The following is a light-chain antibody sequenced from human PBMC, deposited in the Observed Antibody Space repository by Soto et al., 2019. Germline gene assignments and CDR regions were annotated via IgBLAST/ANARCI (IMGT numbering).Light chain of an antibody. CDR1: QSIGTY. Sequence: DIQMTQSPSSLSASVGDRVTITCRASQSIGTYLNWYLQKPGKAPQLLIHAASSLQTGVPSRFSGSGSGTEFTLTISSLQPEDFTTYYCQQSYSMSYTFGQGTKLEIK. J-gene: IGKJ2*01. CDR2: AAS. CDR3: QQSYSMSYT. V-gene: IGKV1-39*01.